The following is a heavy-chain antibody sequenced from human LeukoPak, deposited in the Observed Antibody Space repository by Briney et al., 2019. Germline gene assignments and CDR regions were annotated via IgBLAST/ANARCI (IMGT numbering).Heavy chain of an antibody. D-gene: IGHD1-26*01. V-gene: IGHV1-69*04. CDR2: IIPILGIA. CDR3: ATPNGGSYSDDLDY. CDR1: GGTFSSYA. Sequence: SVKVSCKDSGGTFSSYAISWVRQAPGRGLEWMGRIIPILGIANYAQKFQGRVTITADKSTSTAYMELSSLRSEDTAVYYCATPNGGSYSDDLDYWGQGTLVTVSS. J-gene: IGHJ4*02.